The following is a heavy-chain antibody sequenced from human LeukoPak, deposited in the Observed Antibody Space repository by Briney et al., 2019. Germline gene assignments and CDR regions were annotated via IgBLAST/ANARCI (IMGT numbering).Heavy chain of an antibody. V-gene: IGHV3-21*01. CDR3: ASQPTNIIVVPWYFDL. D-gene: IGHD2-2*01. J-gene: IGHJ2*01. Sequence: GSLRLSCATSGFTFSTCTMNWVRQAPGKGLEWVSSMSSSGTYIKYADSVKGRFTISRDNAKNSLYLQMNSLRAEDTAVYYCASQPTNIIVVPWYFDLWGRGTLVTVSS. CDR1: GFTFSTCT. CDR2: MSSSGTYI.